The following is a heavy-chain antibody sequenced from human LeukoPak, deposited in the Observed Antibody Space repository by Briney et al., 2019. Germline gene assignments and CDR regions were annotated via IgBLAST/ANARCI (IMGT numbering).Heavy chain of an antibody. Sequence: SETLSLTCTVSGGSISSYYWSWIRQPPGKGLEWIGSIYHSGSTYYNPSLKSRVTISVDTSKNQFSLKLSSVTAADTAVYYCARQQWGYYGSGSSFDYWGQGTLVTVSS. CDR1: GGSISSYY. CDR2: IYHSGST. J-gene: IGHJ4*02. V-gene: IGHV4-59*08. CDR3: ARQQWGYYGSGSSFDY. D-gene: IGHD3-10*01.